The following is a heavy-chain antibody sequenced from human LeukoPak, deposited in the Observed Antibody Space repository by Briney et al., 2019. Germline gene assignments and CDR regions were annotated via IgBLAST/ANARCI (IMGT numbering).Heavy chain of an antibody. J-gene: IGHJ4*02. CDR3: ARKYLYGSGKPHFDY. CDR2: MNPNSGNT. Sequence: ASVKVSCKASGYTFTSYDINWVRQATEQGLEWMGWMNPNSGNTGYAQKFQGRVTMTRNTSISTAYMELSSLRSDDTAVYYCARKYLYGSGKPHFDYWGQGALVTVSS. V-gene: IGHV1-8*01. D-gene: IGHD3-10*01. CDR1: GYTFTSYD.